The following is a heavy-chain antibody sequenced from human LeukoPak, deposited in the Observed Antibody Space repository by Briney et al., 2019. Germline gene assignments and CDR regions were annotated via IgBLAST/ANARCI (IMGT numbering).Heavy chain of an antibody. CDR3: ARGITMVRGRRNGMDV. CDR1: GESFSGYY. CDR2: INHSGST. J-gene: IGHJ6*02. V-gene: IGHV4-34*01. D-gene: IGHD3-10*01. Sequence: SETLSLTCAVYGESFSGYYWSWIRQPPGKGLEWIGEINHSGSTNYNPSLKSRVTISVDTSKNQFSLKLSSVTAADTAVYYCARGITMVRGRRNGMDVWGQGTTVTVSS.